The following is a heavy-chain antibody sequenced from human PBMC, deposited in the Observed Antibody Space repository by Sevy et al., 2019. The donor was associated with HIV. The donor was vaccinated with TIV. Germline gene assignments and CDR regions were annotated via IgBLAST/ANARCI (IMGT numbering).Heavy chain of an antibody. J-gene: IGHJ4*02. CDR1: GYTFTGYY. CDR2: INPNSGGT. CDR3: ARDEQWLAYYFDY. D-gene: IGHD6-19*01. V-gene: IGHV1-2*02. Sequence: ASVKVSCKASGYTFTGYYMHWVRQAPGQGLEWMGWINPNSGGTNYAQRFQDRVTMTRDTSISTAYMELSRLRSDDTALYYCARDEQWLAYYFDYWGQGTLVTVSS.